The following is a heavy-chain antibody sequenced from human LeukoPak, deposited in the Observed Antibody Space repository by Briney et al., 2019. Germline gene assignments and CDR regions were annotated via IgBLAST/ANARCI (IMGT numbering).Heavy chain of an antibody. D-gene: IGHD5-18*01. CDR2: IYPGDSDT. CDR3: ARLGPGYSPGGY. V-gene: IGHV5-51*01. Sequence: GESLKISCKGSGSRFTSYWIGWVRPMPGKGVGWMGIIYPGDSDTRYSPSFRGQVTISADKSISTAYLQWSSLKASDTAMYYCARLGPGYSPGGYWGQGTLVTVSS. CDR1: GSRFTSYW. J-gene: IGHJ4*02.